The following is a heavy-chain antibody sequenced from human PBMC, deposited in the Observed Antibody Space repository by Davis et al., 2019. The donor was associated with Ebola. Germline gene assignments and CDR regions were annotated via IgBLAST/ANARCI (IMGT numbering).Heavy chain of an antibody. Sequence: SVKVSCKASGYTFTSHGISWVRQAPGQALEWMGWISAYNGNTNYAQKLQGRVTMTTDTSTSTAYMELRSLRSDDTAVYYCARASTMVRATNWFDPWGQGTLVTVSS. J-gene: IGHJ5*02. D-gene: IGHD3-10*01. CDR1: GYTFTSHG. CDR3: ARASTMVRATNWFDP. V-gene: IGHV1-18*01. CDR2: ISAYNGNT.